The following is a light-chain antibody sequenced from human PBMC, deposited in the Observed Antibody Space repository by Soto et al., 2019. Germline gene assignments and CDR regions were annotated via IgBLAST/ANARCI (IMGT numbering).Light chain of an antibody. CDR3: QKYNSVPLT. CDR2: KAS. J-gene: IGKJ4*01. V-gene: IGKV1-5*03. CDR1: QTISSW. Sequence: DIQMTQSPSTLSGSLGDRVTITCRAIQTISSWLAWYQHKPGKAPKLLIYKASSLQSGVPSRFSGSGSGTDFTLTISSLQPEDVATYYCQKYNSVPLTFGGGTKVDIK.